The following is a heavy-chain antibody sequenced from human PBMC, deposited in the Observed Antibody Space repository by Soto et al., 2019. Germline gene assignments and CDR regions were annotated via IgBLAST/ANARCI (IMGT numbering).Heavy chain of an antibody. Sequence: SETLSLTCTVSGGSISSYYWSWIRQPPGKGLEWIGYIYYSGSTNYNPSLKSRVTISVDTSKNQFSLKLSSVTAADTAVYYCAREDDYGDYPFDYWGQGTLVTVSS. CDR3: AREDDYGDYPFDY. CDR1: GGSISSYY. D-gene: IGHD4-17*01. CDR2: IYYSGST. J-gene: IGHJ4*02. V-gene: IGHV4-59*01.